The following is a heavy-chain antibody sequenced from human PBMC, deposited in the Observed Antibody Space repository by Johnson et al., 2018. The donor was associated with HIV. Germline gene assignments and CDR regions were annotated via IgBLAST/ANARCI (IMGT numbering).Heavy chain of an antibody. CDR3: ARDVDKDAFDI. Sequence: VQLVESGGGLVQPDGSLKLSCAASGFTVSSNYMSWVRQAPGKGLEWVSVIYSGGSTYYADSVKGRFTISRDNSKNTLYLQMNSLRAEDTAVYYCARDVDKDAFDIWGQGTMVTVSS. CDR2: IYSGGST. D-gene: IGHD5-12*01. V-gene: IGHV3-53*01. J-gene: IGHJ3*02. CDR1: GFTVSSNY.